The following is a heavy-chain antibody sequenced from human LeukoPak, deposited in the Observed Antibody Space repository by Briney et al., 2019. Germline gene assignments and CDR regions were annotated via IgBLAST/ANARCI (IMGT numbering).Heavy chain of an antibody. J-gene: IGHJ6*02. D-gene: IGHD6-19*01. CDR3: ARVSFSSGWYEGYYYYGMDV. CDR1: GGTFSSYA. Sequence: ASVKVSCKASGGTFSSYAISWVRQAPGQGLECMGGIIPIFGTANYAQKFQGRVTITADESTSTAYMELSSLRSEDTAVYYCARVSFSSGWYEGYYYYGMDVWGQGTTVTVSS. V-gene: IGHV1-69*13. CDR2: IIPIFGTA.